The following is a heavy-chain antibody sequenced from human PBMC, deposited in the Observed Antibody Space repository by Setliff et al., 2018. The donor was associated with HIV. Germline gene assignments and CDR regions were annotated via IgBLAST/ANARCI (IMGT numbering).Heavy chain of an antibody. D-gene: IGHD1-26*01. CDR2: IKQDGSEK. Sequence: PGGSLRLSCAASGFTFSSYWMSWVRQAPGKGLEWVANIKQDGSEKYYVDSVKGRFTISRDNAKNSLYLQMNSLTADDTAVYFCARPTNIDTLYYGSQTFYMYYYGLDVWGQGTTVTVSS. CDR3: ARPTNIDTLYYGSQTFYMYYYGLDV. J-gene: IGHJ6*02. CDR1: GFTFSSYW. V-gene: IGHV3-7*01.